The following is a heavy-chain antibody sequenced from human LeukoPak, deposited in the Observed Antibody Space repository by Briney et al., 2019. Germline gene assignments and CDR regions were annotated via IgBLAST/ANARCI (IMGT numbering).Heavy chain of an antibody. CDR2: INHSGST. V-gene: IGHV4-34*01. J-gene: IGHJ4*02. Sequence: PSETLSLTCAVYGGSFSGYYWSWIRQPPGKGLEWIGEINHSGSTNYNPSLKSRVTISVDTSKNQFSLKLSSVTAADTAVYYCARGGYDILTGSAKYYFDYWGQGTLVTVSS. CDR1: GGSFSGYY. D-gene: IGHD3-9*01. CDR3: ARGGYDILTGSAKYYFDY.